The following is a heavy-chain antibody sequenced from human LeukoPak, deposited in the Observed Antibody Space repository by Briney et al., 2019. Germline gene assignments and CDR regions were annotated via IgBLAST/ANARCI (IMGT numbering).Heavy chain of an antibody. J-gene: IGHJ4*02. CDR1: GFTFSSYS. Sequence: GGSLRLSCAASGFTFSSYSMNWVRQAPGKGLEWVSSISSSSSYIYYADSVKGRFTISRDNAKNSLYLQMNSLRAEDTAVYYCARDPVLRYYDSSGTRVDYWGQGTLVTVSS. V-gene: IGHV3-21*01. CDR2: ISSSSSYI. D-gene: IGHD3-22*01. CDR3: ARDPVLRYYDSSGTRVDY.